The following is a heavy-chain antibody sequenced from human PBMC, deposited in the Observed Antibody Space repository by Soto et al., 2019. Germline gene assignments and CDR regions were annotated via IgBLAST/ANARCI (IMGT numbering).Heavy chain of an antibody. D-gene: IGHD3-22*01. V-gene: IGHV4-4*07. CDR3: ARDSHYNDSSGYPSRFDY. CDR1: GGSISSYY. CDR2: IYSSGST. J-gene: IGHJ4*02. Sequence: PFETLSLTCTVSGGSISSYYWSWIWQPAGKGLEWIGRIYSSGSTIYNPSLKSRVTMSVDTSKNQFSLKLSSVTAADTAVYYCARDSHYNDSSGYPSRFDYWGQGTLVTVSS.